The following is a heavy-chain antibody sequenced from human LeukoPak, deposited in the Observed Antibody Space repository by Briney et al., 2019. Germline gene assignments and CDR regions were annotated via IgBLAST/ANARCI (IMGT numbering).Heavy chain of an antibody. CDR3: ARHERRGDAFDI. D-gene: IGHD3-10*01. V-gene: IGHV4-39*01. J-gene: IGHJ3*02. CDR1: GGSISSSSYY. CDR2: IYYSGST. Sequence: SETLSLTCTVSGGSISSSSYYWGWIRQPPGKGLEWIGSIYYSGSTYYNLSLKSRVTISVDTSKNQFSLKLSSVTAADTAVYYCARHERRGDAFDIWGQGTMVTVSS.